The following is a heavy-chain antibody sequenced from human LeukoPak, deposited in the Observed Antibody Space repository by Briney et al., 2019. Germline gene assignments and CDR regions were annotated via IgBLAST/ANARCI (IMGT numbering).Heavy chain of an antibody. J-gene: IGHJ2*01. CDR1: GDSISRTD. CDR3: ASHTCRVRGSTRAFEL. D-gene: IGHD5/OR15-5a*01. Sequence: SETQSLTCSLSGDSISRTDGSRVRQPAGKGLEWIGRVYNTESTNYNPSLESRVTISIDPSKNQYSLKSTSMTAADPAVYYCASHTCRVRGSTRAFELWGRGTLVTVSS. CDR2: VYNTEST. V-gene: IGHV4-4*07.